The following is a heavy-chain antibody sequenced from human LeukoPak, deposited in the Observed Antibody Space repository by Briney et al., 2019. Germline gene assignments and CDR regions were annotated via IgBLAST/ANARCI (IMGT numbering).Heavy chain of an antibody. CDR2: ISANGGNT. CDR1: GFTFYIHA. V-gene: IGHV3-23*01. CDR3: AKDPYGDYAYHFDY. Sequence: GSLRLSCPTSGFTFYIHAMTWNRQAPGKGLEWVSSISANGGNTYYADSVEGRFTISRDNSKDTLYLQMDSLRAEDTAVYYCAKDPYGDYAYHFDYWGQGTLVTVSS. J-gene: IGHJ4*02. D-gene: IGHD4-17*01.